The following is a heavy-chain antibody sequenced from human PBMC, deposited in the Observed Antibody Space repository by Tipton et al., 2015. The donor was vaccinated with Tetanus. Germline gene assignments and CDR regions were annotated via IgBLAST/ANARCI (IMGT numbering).Heavy chain of an antibody. CDR1: GDSVRSGSYY. CDR2: IDYSGST. V-gene: IGHV4-61*01. CDR3: ARIHDYWSGYFDF. D-gene: IGHD3-3*01. J-gene: IGHJ4*02. Sequence: TLSLTCTVSGDSVRSGSYYWSWIRQSPGKELEWIGYIDYSGSTHYNPSLKSRLSMSGDPATNQFSLRLTSVTAADTAVYYCARIHDYWSGYFDFWGQGTLVTVSP.